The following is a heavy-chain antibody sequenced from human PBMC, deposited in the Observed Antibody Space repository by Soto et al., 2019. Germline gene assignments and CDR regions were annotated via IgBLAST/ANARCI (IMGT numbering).Heavy chain of an antibody. CDR2: INPNSGGT. V-gene: IGHV1-2*04. Sequence: ASVKVSCKASGYTFTGYYMHWVRQAPGQGLEWMGWINPNSGGTNYAQKFQGWVTMTRDTSISTAYMELSRLRSDDTAVYYCARGTGDLMGAFDIWGQGTMVTVSS. D-gene: IGHD7-27*01. CDR3: ARGTGDLMGAFDI. J-gene: IGHJ3*02. CDR1: GYTFTGYY.